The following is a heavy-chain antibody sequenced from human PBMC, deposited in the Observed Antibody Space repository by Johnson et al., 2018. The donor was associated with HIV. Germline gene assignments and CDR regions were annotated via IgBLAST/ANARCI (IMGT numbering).Heavy chain of an antibody. CDR3: ARELGGSSLPFGAFDI. D-gene: IGHD6-13*01. Sequence: QVQLVESGGGVVQPGGSLRLSCAASGFPFSSYGMHWVRQAPGKGLEWVAFRRYDGSNKYYVDSVKVRFPISRDNAKNSVYLQMNSLRAEDTAVYYCARELGGSSLPFGAFDIWGQGTMVTVSS. CDR1: GFPFSSYG. J-gene: IGHJ3*02. V-gene: IGHV3-30*02. CDR2: RRYDGSNK.